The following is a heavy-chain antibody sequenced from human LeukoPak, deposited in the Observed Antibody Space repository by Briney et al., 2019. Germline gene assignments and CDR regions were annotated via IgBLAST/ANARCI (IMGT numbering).Heavy chain of an antibody. CDR3: AKAPVATIRRSWFDP. CDR1: GFTFSSYT. J-gene: IGHJ5*02. Sequence: GGSLRLSCAASGFTFSSYTMSWVRQAPGKGLEWVSAISGSGDSTYYADSVKGRFTISRDNSKNTLYLQVNSLRAEDTAVYYCAKAPVATIRRSWFDPWGQGTLVTVSS. CDR2: ISGSGDST. V-gene: IGHV3-23*01. D-gene: IGHD2-2*01.